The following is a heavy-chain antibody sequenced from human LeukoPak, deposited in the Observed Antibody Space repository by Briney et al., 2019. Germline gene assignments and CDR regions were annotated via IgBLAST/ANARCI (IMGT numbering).Heavy chain of an antibody. V-gene: IGHV4-4*07. D-gene: IGHD2-15*01. CDR1: GGSLSSYY. CDR2: ICPSGTT. CDR3: AREEFCNGGGCSFDS. J-gene: IGHJ4*02. Sequence: SETLSLTCSVSGGSLSSYYWSWIRQSAGKGLEWIGRICPSGTTNYNPSLKSRVTVSLDTSKNHFSLNLSSVTAADTAMYYCAREEFCNGGGCSFDSWGQGALVTVSS.